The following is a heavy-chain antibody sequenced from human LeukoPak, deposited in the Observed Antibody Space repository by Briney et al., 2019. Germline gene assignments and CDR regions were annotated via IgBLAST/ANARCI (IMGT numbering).Heavy chain of an antibody. V-gene: IGHV3-30*02. CDR3: AEDRTVAGRGEYFDY. Sequence: GGSLRLSCAASGFTFSSYGMHWVRQAPGKGLEWVAFIRYDGSNKYYADSVKGRFTISRDNPKNTLYLQMNSLRAEDTAVYYCAEDRTVAGRGEYFDYWGQGTLVTVSS. CDR1: GFTFSSYG. D-gene: IGHD6-19*01. CDR2: IRYDGSNK. J-gene: IGHJ4*02.